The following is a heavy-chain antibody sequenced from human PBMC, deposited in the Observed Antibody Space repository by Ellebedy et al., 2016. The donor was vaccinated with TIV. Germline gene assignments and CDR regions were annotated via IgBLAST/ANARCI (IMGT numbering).Heavy chain of an antibody. J-gene: IGHJ3*02. V-gene: IGHV1-69*13. CDR1: GGSFSTYV. CDR3: AGGLRRRRSQVFADDACDI. CDR2: IIPIFGTA. Sequence: ASVKVSCXASGGSFSTYVLTWVRQAPGQGLEWMGGIIPIFGTANYAQKFQDRVTITADESTSVAYMVMSSLRSEDTAVYYCAGGLRRRRSQVFADDACDIWGQGTMVTVSS.